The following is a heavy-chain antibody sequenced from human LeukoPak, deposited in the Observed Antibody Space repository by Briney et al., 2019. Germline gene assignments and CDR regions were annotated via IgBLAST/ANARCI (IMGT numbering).Heavy chain of an antibody. D-gene: IGHD3-3*01. Sequence: SETLSLTCTVSGYSISSGYYWGWIRQPPGKGLEWIGSIYHSGSTYYNPSLKSRVTISVDTSKNQFSLKLSSVTAADTAVYYCARDGSAYYDFWSGQGYFDYWGQGTLVTVSS. V-gene: IGHV4-38-2*02. CDR1: GYSISSGYY. CDR2: IYHSGST. J-gene: IGHJ4*02. CDR3: ARDGSAYYDFWSGQGYFDY.